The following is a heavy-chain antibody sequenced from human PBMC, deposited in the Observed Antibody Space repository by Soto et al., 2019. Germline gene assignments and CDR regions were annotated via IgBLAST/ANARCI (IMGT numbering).Heavy chain of an antibody. CDR1: SGSIGSISFI. V-gene: IGHV4-39*01. CDR2: IYYSGST. J-gene: IGHJ5*02. Sequence: TLSLHRTSSSGSIGSISFIWGWVRQPPGKGLEWIGSIYYSGSTYYNPSLKSRVTISVDTSKNQFSLKLSSVTAADTAVYYCARHKYHSSGASSTWGQRTLLTVSS. D-gene: IGHD3-22*01. CDR3: ARHKYHSSGASST.